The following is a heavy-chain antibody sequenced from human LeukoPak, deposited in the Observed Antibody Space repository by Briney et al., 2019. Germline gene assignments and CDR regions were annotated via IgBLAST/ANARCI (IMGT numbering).Heavy chain of an antibody. CDR3: ARGRGYNSFDC. CDR2: INHSGST. V-gene: IGHV4-34*01. CDR1: GESFSGYY. D-gene: IGHD2/OR15-2a*01. J-gene: IGHJ4*02. Sequence: SETLSLTCAVYGESFSGYYWSWIRQPPGKGLEWIGEINHSGSTNYNPSLKSRVTISVDTSKNQFSLKLSSVTAADTAVYYCARGRGYNSFDCWGQGTLVTVSS.